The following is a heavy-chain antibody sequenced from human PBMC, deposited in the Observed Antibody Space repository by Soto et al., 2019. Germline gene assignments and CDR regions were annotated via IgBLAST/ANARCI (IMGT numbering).Heavy chain of an antibody. CDR1: GGTFSSYA. CDR3: ARDCTNGLCYAYYGMDV. J-gene: IGHJ6*02. CDR2: IIPIFGTA. V-gene: IGHV1-69*01. D-gene: IGHD2-8*01. Sequence: QVQLVQSGAEVKKPGSSVKVSCKASGGTFSSYAISWVRQAPGQGLEWMGGIIPIFGTANYAQKFQVRVTITAGEATSTAYMELSSLRSEDTAVYYCARDCTNGLCYAYYGMDVWGQGPTVTVSS.